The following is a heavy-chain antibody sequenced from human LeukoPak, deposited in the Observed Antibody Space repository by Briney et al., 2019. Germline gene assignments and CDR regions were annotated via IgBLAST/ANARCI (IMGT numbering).Heavy chain of an antibody. V-gene: IGHV4-38-2*02. Sequence: SETLSLTCTVSGYSINSGYYWGWIRQPPGKGLEWIGSIYHSGSTYYNPSLKSRVTISVDTSKNQSSLKLSSVTAADTAVYYCARDLTSTVTTFDYWGQGTLVTVSS. CDR1: GYSINSGYY. CDR2: IYHSGST. CDR3: ARDLTSTVTTFDY. J-gene: IGHJ4*02. D-gene: IGHD4-17*01.